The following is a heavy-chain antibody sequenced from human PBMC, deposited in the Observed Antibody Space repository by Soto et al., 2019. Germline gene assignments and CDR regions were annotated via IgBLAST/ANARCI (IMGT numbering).Heavy chain of an antibody. CDR2: IIPIFGTA. CDR3: ARARAPSAAYSGYELLDY. D-gene: IGHD5-12*01. V-gene: IGHV1-69*01. CDR1: GGTFSSYA. J-gene: IGHJ4*02. Sequence: QVQLVQSGAEVKKPGSSVKVSCKASGGTFSSYAISWVRQAPGQGLEWMGGIIPIFGTANYEQKSQGRVTIPADESTSTAYMVLGSLRSEDTAVYYCARARAPSAAYSGYELLDYWGQGTLVTVSS.